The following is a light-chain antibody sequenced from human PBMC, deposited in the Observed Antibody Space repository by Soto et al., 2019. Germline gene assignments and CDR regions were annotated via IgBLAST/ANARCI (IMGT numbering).Light chain of an antibody. CDR2: DAS. J-gene: IGKJ2*01. Sequence: ETVLTQSPATLSLSPGERATLSCRASRGVSSCLAWFQQKPGQAPRLLIYDASNRATGIPARFSGSGPGTDFTLTITRLEPEDSAVYYCQQYNNWPFTFGQGTKVDIK. CDR1: RGVSSC. CDR3: QQYNNWPFT. V-gene: IGKV3D-11*01.